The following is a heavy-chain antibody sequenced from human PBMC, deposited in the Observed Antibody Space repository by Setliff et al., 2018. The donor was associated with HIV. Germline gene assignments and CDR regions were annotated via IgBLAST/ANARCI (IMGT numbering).Heavy chain of an antibody. D-gene: IGHD3-3*01. Sequence: GGSLRLSCAASRFTFSSYSMNWVRQAPGEGLEWVSSISSSSSYIYYADSVKGRFTISRDNAKNSLSLQMNSLRAEDTAVYYCARDRGDSYYDFWSNYAHFDYWGQGTLVTVSS. V-gene: IGHV3-21*01. CDR2: ISSSSSYI. CDR3: ARDRGDSYYDFWSNYAHFDY. J-gene: IGHJ4*02. CDR1: RFTFSSYS.